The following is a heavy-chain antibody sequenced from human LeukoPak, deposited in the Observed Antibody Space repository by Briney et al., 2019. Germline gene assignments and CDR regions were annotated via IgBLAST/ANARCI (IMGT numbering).Heavy chain of an antibody. D-gene: IGHD3-10*01. V-gene: IGHV4-38-2*01. Sequence: SETLSLTCAVSGYSISSGYYWGWIRQPPGKGPEWIGSIYHSGSTYYNPSLKSRVTISVDTSKNQFSLKLSSVTAADTAVYYCAVIINWFDPWGQGTLVTVSS. J-gene: IGHJ5*02. CDR1: GYSISSGYY. CDR3: AVIINWFDP. CDR2: IYHSGST.